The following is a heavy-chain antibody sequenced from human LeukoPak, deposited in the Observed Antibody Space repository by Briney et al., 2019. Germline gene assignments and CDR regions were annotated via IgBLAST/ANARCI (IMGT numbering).Heavy chain of an antibody. CDR2: IYYSGST. J-gene: IGHJ5*02. V-gene: IGHV4-31*03. Sequence: PSETLSLTCTVSGGSISSGGYYWSWIRQHPGKGLEWIGYIYYSGSTYYNPSLKSRVTISVDTSKNQFSPKLSSVTAADTAVYYCARAFGAVPAAMRYNWFDPWGQGTLVTVSS. D-gene: IGHD2-2*01. CDR3: ARAFGAVPAAMRYNWFDP. CDR1: GGSISSGGYY.